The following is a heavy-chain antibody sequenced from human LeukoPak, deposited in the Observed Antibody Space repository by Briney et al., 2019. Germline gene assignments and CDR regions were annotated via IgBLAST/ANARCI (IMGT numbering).Heavy chain of an antibody. V-gene: IGHV4-59*12. CDR2: IYYSGST. J-gene: IGHJ5*02. D-gene: IGHD3-10*01. CDR1: GGSISSYY. Sequence: SETLSLTCTVSGGSISSYYWGWIRQPPGKGLEWIGYIYYSGSTNYNPSLKSRVTISVDTSKNQFSLKLSSVTAADTAVYYCARKYRRITMVRGARNWFDPWGQGTLVTVSS. CDR3: ARKYRRITMVRGARNWFDP.